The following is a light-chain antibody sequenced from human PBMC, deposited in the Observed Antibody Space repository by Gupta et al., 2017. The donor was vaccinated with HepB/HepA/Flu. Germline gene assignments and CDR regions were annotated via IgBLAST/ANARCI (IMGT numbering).Light chain of an antibody. CDR3: SSYAGSNNLVV. CDR1: SSDVGGYSY. V-gene: IGLV2-8*01. J-gene: IGLJ2*01. Sequence: QSALTQHPSASGFPGHSVTISCPGTSSDVGGYSYVSWYQQHPGKAPKVMIYEVSKRPSGVPDRFSGSKSGNTASLTVSGLQAEDEADYYCSSYAGSNNLVVFGGGTKLTVL. CDR2: EVS.